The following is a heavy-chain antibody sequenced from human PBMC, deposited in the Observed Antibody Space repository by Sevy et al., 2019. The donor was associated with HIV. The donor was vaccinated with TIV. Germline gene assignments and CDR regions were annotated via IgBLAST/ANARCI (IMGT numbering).Heavy chain of an antibody. CDR3: AREWGFAMANAFDI. Sequence: ASVKVSCKASGYTFIDYYLIWVRQAPGQGLEWMGRFNPNSGDTNYVQKFQGSVTKTRDASINSAYMELSRLTSDDTAVYYCAREWGFAMANAFDIWGQRTMVTVSS. CDR1: GYTFIDYY. J-gene: IGHJ3*02. D-gene: IGHD2-2*01. V-gene: IGHV1-2*06. CDR2: FNPNSGDT.